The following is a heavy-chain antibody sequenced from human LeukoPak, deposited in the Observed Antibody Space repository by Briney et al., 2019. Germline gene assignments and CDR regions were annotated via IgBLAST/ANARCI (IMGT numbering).Heavy chain of an antibody. V-gene: IGHV3-11*01. CDR3: ARRLDFGDYGNGFDH. CDR1: GFIFSDYY. CDR2: ISSGGSPI. J-gene: IGHJ4*02. Sequence: GGSLRLSCAASGFIFSDYYMTWIRQAPGRGLEWVSYISSGGSPIYYADSVKGRFTISRDNAKNSLHLQMNSLRGDDTAVYYCARRLDFGDYGNGFDHWGQGALVTVSS. D-gene: IGHD4-17*01.